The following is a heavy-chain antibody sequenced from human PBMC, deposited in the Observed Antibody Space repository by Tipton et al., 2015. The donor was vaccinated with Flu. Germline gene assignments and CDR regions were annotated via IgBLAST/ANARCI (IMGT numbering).Heavy chain of an antibody. CDR2: IKQDGSGK. V-gene: IGHV3-7*04. CDR3: ARGTVTSNWFDP. Sequence: SLRLSCAASGFTFSSYWMSWVRQAPGKGLEWVANIKQDGSGKYYVDSVKGRFTISRDNAKNSLYLQMNSLRAEDTAVYYCARGTVTSNWFDPWGQGTLVTVSS. J-gene: IGHJ5*02. D-gene: IGHD4-17*01. CDR1: GFTFSSYW.